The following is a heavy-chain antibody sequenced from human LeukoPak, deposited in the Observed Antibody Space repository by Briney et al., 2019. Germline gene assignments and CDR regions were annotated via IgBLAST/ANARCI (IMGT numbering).Heavy chain of an antibody. CDR3: ARSYYYGSGSYVYNWFDP. CDR2: IYYSGST. Sequence: PSETLSLTCTVSGGSISSYYWSWIRQPPGKGLEWIGYIYYSGSTNYNPSLKSRVTISVDTSKNQFSLKLSSVTAADTAVYYCARSYYYGSGSYVYNWFDPWGQGTLVTVSS. CDR1: GGSISSYY. J-gene: IGHJ5*02. D-gene: IGHD3-10*01. V-gene: IGHV4-59*08.